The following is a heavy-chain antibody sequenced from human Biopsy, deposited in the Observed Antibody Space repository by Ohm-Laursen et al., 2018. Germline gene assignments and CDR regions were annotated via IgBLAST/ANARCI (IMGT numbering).Heavy chain of an antibody. D-gene: IGHD3/OR15-3a*01. V-gene: IGHV3-74*01. Sequence: SLRLSCAASAFNFSSYWMHWVRQVPGKRPAWVSRIDSDGSTTRYADAVQGRFRISRDNAKDTLYLQMNSLRADETAVYYCASGPRGFRHWGRGTLVTVSS. CDR2: IDSDGSTT. CDR3: ASGPRGFRH. J-gene: IGHJ4*02. CDR1: AFNFSSYW.